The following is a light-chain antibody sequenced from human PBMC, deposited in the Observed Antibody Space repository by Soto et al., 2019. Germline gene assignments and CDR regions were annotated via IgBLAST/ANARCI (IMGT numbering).Light chain of an antibody. CDR1: QCIRND. CDR3: LTHNNYPPT. CDR2: AAS. Sequence: DIQMTQSPSSLSASVGDRVTITCRASQCIRNDLGWYQQKPGKAPKRLIYAASSLQSGVPSRFNGSGSWTEFTLTISSPQPENFATCYCLTHNNYPPTFGGGTKVEIK. V-gene: IGKV1-17*01. J-gene: IGKJ4*01.